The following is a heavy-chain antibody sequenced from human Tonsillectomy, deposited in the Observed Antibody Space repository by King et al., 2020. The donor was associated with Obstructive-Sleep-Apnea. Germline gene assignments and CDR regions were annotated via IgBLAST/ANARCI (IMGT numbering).Heavy chain of an antibody. CDR3: AKTSGSSGWYYFDY. CDR2: TTDSGDST. Sequence: VQLVESGGGLVQPGGSLRLSCAASGFTFISYAMSWVRQAPGKGLGWGSSTTDSGDSTYYADSGKGRFTISRYNSKNTLYLQMNSLRADDTAVYFCAKTSGSSGWYYFDYWGQGTLVTVSS. CDR1: GFTFISYA. D-gene: IGHD6-19*01. J-gene: IGHJ4*02. V-gene: IGHV3-23*04.